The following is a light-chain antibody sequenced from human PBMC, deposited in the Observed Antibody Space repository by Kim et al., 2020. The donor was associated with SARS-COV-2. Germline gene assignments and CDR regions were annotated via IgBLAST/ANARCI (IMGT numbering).Light chain of an antibody. CDR3: QAWDSSTKV. CDR1: KLGDKY. CDR2: QDN. Sequence: SYELTQPPPVSVSPGQTASITCSGDKLGDKYACWYQQKPGQSPVLVIYQDNKRPSGIPERFSGSNSGNTATLTISGTQAMDEADYYCQAWDSSTKVFGGGTQLTVL. V-gene: IGLV3-1*01. J-gene: IGLJ3*02.